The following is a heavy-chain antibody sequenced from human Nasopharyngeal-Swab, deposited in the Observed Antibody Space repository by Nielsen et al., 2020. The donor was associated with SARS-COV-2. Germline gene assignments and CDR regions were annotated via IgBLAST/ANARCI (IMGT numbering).Heavy chain of an antibody. D-gene: IGHD3-22*01. CDR1: GFTFSRYG. CDR3: ASDYYDSGGSGH. J-gene: IGHJ4*02. Sequence: CAASGFTFSRYGVHWVRQAPGKGLDWVATLSSDARSEFYGDSVRGRFTISRDNSKNTLYVQMNSLRPEDTAVYYCASDYYDSGGSGHWGQGTLVTVSS. V-gene: IGHV3-30*04. CDR2: LSSDARSE.